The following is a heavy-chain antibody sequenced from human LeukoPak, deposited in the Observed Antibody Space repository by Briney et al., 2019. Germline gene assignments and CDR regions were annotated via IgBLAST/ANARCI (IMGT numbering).Heavy chain of an antibody. CDR3: VRDNSRGQSLGVIY. V-gene: IGHV3-48*01. CDR1: GFTFSTYN. CDR2: INADSSTI. J-gene: IGHJ4*02. Sequence: PGGSLRLSCAASGFTFSTYNMNWVRQAPGKGLEWISYINADSSTIQYADSVRGRFTTSRDNAKNSLYLQMNSLRAEDTAVYYCVRDNSRGQSLGVIYWGRGSLVTVSS. D-gene: IGHD3-22*01.